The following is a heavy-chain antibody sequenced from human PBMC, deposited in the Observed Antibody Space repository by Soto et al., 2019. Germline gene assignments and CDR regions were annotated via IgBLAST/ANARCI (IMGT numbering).Heavy chain of an antibody. Sequence: ASVKVSCKASGYIFTSYAMHWVRQAPGQRLEWMGWINAGNSDTKYSQKFQDRVTITSDTSASTAYMELSSLRTEDTAVYYCGRDFGEYYDSSGYYDPWGQGTLVTVSS. CDR2: INAGNSDT. V-gene: IGHV1-3*01. CDR3: GRDFGEYYDSSGYYDP. D-gene: IGHD3-22*01. CDR1: GYIFTSYA. J-gene: IGHJ5*02.